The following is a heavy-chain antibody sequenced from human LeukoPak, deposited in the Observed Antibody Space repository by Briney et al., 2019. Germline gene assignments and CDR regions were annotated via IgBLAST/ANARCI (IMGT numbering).Heavy chain of an antibody. V-gene: IGHV3-48*03. CDR1: GFTFSSYE. CDR3: ASIATGNCFDY. J-gene: IGHJ4*02. CDR2: ISSSGSTI. Sequence: GGSLRLSCAASGFTFSSYEMNWVRQAPGKGLEWVAYISSSGSTIYYADSVKGRFTMSRDNAKNSPFLQMNSLRAEDTAVYYCASIATGNCFDYWGQGTLVTVSS.